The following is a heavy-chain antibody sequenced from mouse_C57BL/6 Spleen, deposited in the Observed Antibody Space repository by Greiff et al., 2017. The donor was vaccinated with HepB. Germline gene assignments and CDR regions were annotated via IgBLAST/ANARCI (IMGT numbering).Heavy chain of an antibody. Sequence: QVQLKQPGAELVKPGASVKMSCKASGYTFTSYWITWVKQRPGQGLEWIGDIYPGSGSTNYNEKFKSKATLTVDKSSSTAYMQLSSLTSEDSAVYFCARGGLSITTVVAPSYWGQGTLVTVSA. CDR1: GYTFTSYW. V-gene: IGHV1-55*01. J-gene: IGHJ3*01. CDR3: ARGGLSITTVVAPSY. CDR2: IYPGSGST. D-gene: IGHD1-1*01.